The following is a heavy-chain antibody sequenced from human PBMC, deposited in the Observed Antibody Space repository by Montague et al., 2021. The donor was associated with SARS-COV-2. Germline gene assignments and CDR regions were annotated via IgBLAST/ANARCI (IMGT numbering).Heavy chain of an antibody. CDR3: AREYSAPRWFGEYNRYGMDV. J-gene: IGHJ6*02. CDR2: IWYDGSNQ. CDR1: GFTFSSYD. D-gene: IGHD3-10*01. V-gene: IGHV3-33*08. Sequence: SLRLSCAASGFTFSSYDMHWVRQAPGKRLEWVAVIWYDGSNQYYGDSVKGRFTISRDNSKNTLYLQMNSLGAEDTAVYYCAREYSAPRWFGEYNRYGMDVWGQGTTVTVSS.